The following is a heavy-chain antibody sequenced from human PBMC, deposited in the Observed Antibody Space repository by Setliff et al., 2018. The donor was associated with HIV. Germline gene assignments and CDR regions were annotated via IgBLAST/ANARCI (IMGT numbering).Heavy chain of an antibody. CDR2: INHSGST. V-gene: IGHV4-34*01. CDR3: NIYYYYYMDV. J-gene: IGHJ6*03. Sequence: SETLSLTYAVYGGSFSGYYWSWIRQPPGKGLEWIGEINHSGSTNYNPSLKSRVTISVDTSKNQFSLKLSSVTAADTAVYYCNIYYYYYMDVWGKGTTVTVSS. CDR1: GGSFSGYY.